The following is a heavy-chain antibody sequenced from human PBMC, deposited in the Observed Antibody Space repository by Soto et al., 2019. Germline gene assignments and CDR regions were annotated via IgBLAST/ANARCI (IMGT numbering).Heavy chain of an antibody. V-gene: IGHV1-8*01. Sequence: QVQLVQSGAEVKKPGASVKVSCKASGYTFTSYDINWVRQATGQGLEWMGWMNPNSGNTGYAQKFQGRVTMTRNTSISTAYMELSSLRSEDTAVYYCARGINYYASGDDAFDSWGQGTMVTVSS. CDR1: GYTFTSYD. CDR2: MNPNSGNT. D-gene: IGHD3-10*01. CDR3: ARGINYYASGDDAFDS. J-gene: IGHJ3*02.